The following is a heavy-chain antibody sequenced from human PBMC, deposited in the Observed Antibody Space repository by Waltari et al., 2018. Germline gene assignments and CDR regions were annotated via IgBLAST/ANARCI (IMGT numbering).Heavy chain of an antibody. CDR3: ASQRGVVTAGDY. Sequence: EVQLVESGGGLVQPGGSLRLSCAASGFTFSSYSMNWVRQGQGKGLEGVSYISSSSSTIYYADSVKGRFTISRDNAKNALYLQMNSLRAEDTAVYYCASQRGVVTAGDYWGQGTLVTVSS. CDR2: ISSSSSTI. J-gene: IGHJ4*02. D-gene: IGHD2-15*01. V-gene: IGHV3-48*04. CDR1: GFTFSSYS.